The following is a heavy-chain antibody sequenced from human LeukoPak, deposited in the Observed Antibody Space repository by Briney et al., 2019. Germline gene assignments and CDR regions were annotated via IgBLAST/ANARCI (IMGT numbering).Heavy chain of an antibody. CDR1: GFTFSSYS. D-gene: IGHD3-22*01. CDR3: ARVPPSYYDSSGYYRYYFDY. CDR2: ISSSSSYI. J-gene: IGHJ4*02. Sequence: GSLRLSCAAFGFTFSSYSMNWVRQAPGKGLEWVSSISSSSSYIYYADSVKGRFTISRDNAKNSLYLQMNSLRAEDTAVYYCARVPPSYYDSSGYYRYYFDYWGQGTLVTVS. V-gene: IGHV3-21*01.